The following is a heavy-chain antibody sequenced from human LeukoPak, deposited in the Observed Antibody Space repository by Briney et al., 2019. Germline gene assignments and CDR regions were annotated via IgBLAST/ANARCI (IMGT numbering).Heavy chain of an antibody. V-gene: IGHV1-2*06. CDR2: MNANSGVT. CDR3: ARDLSSTSNWEFDY. J-gene: IGHJ4*02. Sequence: ASVKVSCKASGYTFTDSFIHWVRQAPGQGPEWMGRMNANSGVTMYAQTLQDRVTMTRDTSISTAYMELSRLTSDDRALYYCARDLSSTSNWEFDYWGQGTLVTVSS. CDR1: GYTFTDSF. D-gene: IGHD7-27*01.